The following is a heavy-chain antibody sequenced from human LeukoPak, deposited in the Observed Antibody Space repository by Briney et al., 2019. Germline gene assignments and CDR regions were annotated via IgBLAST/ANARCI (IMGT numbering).Heavy chain of an antibody. D-gene: IGHD6-19*01. J-gene: IGHJ4*02. CDR1: GFTFSRYA. V-gene: IGHV3-23*01. Sequence: GGSLRLSCAASGFTFSRYAMSWVRQAPGKGLEWVAAINDGGSSTYYADAVKGRFSISRDNSRTTLSVEMDSLRAEDTAVYYCAKGSSSGWPYYFDYWGQGTLVTVPS. CDR2: INDGGSST. CDR3: AKGSSSGWPYYFDY.